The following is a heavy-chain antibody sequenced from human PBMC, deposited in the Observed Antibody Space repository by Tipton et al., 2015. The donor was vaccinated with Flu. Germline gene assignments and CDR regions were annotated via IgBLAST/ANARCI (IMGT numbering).Heavy chain of an antibody. CDR3: AREFGSWYPNYYYYYGMDV. V-gene: IGHV3-48*03. Sequence: SLRLSCAASGFTFSSYEMNWVRQAPGKGLEWVSYISSSGSTIYYADSVKGRFTISRDNAKNSLYLQMNSLRAEDTAVYYSAREFGSWYPNYYYYYGMDVWGQGTTVTVSS. CDR2: ISSSGSTI. J-gene: IGHJ6*02. CDR1: GFTFSSYE. D-gene: IGHD6-13*01.